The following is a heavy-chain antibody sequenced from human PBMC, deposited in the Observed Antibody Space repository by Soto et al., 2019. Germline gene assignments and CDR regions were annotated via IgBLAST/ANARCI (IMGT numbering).Heavy chain of an antibody. J-gene: IGHJ4*02. CDR1: GFTFSSYI. CDR2: ISSSSSYI. V-gene: IGHV3-21*01. CDR3: AREKIAVAVYYFDY. Sequence: PGGSLILSCASSGFTFSSYIMNWVRPAPGKGLEWVSSISSSSSYIYYADSVKGRFTISRDDAKNSLYLQMNSLRAEDTAVYYCAREKIAVAVYYFDYWGQGTMVNVSS. D-gene: IGHD6-19*01.